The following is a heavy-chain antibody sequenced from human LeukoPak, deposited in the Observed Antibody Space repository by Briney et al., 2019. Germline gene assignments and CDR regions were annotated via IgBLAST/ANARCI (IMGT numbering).Heavy chain of an antibody. CDR3: ARGGLLLWFGETKIDY. D-gene: IGHD3-10*01. CDR2: INTNTGNP. V-gene: IGHV7-4-1*02. Sequence: ASVKVSCKASGYTFTSYAMNWVRQAPGQGLEWMGWINTNTGNPTYAQGFTGRFVFSLGTSVSTAYLQISSLKAEDTAVYYCARGGLLLWFGETKIDYWGQGTLVTVSS. J-gene: IGHJ4*02. CDR1: GYTFTSYA.